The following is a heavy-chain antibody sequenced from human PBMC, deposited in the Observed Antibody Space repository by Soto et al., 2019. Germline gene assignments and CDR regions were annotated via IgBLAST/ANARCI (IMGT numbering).Heavy chain of an antibody. CDR3: VRLGSTAVTLGTDY. CDR1: GGSISSGDYY. D-gene: IGHD7-27*01. V-gene: IGHV4-30-4*01. Sequence: QVQLQESGPGLVKPSQTLSLTCTVSGGSISSGDYYWSWIRQPPGKGLEWIGYIFYSGSTYYNPPLQSRITISLDTSKNQFSLKLGSVTAADTAVYYCVRLGSTAVTLGTDYWGQGTLVTVSS. J-gene: IGHJ4*02. CDR2: IFYSGST.